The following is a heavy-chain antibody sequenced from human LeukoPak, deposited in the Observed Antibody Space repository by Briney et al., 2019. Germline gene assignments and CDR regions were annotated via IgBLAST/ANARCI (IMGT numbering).Heavy chain of an antibody. CDR2: IYYSGGT. CDR3: ARRLGYSYPFDC. J-gene: IGHJ4*02. CDR1: GGSISSGSHY. Sequence: PSETLSLTCTVSGGSISSGSHYWTWIRQPPGKGLEWIGYIYYSGGTSYNPSLKSRVTISVDTSKNQFSLKLSSVTAADTAVYYCARRLGYSYPFDCWGQGTLVSVSS. D-gene: IGHD5-18*01. V-gene: IGHV4-61*01.